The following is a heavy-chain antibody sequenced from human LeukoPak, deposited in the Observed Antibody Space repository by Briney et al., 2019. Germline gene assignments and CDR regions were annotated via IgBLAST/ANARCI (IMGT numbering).Heavy chain of an antibody. CDR3: ARCHYDSSGSPDY. CDR1: GGSFSGYY. D-gene: IGHD3-22*01. V-gene: IGHV4-34*01. CDR2: INHSGST. Sequence: SETLSLTCAVYGGSFSGYYWSWIRQPPGKGLEWIGEINHSGSTNYNPSLKSRVTISVDTSKNQFSLKLSSVTAADTAVYYCARCHYDSSGSPDYWGQGTLLTVSS. J-gene: IGHJ4*02.